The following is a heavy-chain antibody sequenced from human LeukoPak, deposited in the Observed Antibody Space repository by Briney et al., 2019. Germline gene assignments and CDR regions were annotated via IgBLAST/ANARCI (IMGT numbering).Heavy chain of an antibody. J-gene: IGHJ4*02. CDR2: INPNSGGT. CDR1: GYTFTGYY. D-gene: IGHD3-22*01. CDR3: ARVRYYYDSSGYYFFDY. V-gene: IGHV1-2*02. Sequence: ASVKVSCKASGYTFTGYYMHWVRQAPGQGLEWMGWINPNSGGTNYAQKFQGRVTMTRDTSISTAYMELRSLRSDDTAVYYCARVRYYYDSSGYYFFDYWGQGTLVTVSS.